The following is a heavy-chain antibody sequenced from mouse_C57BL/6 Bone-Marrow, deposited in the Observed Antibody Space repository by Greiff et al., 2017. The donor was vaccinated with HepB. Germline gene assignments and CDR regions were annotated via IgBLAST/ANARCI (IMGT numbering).Heavy chain of an antibody. V-gene: IGHV7-3*01. CDR1: GFTFTDYY. CDR2: ISHKANGYTT. Sequence: DVKLVESGGGLVQPGGSLSLSCAASGFTFTDYYMSWVRQPPGKALEWLGFISHKANGYTTEYSASVKGRVTISRDNSQSILYLQMDALRAEDSATYDCARSPHYGSSPMGYWGQGTSVTVSS. CDR3: ARSPHYGSSPMGY. J-gene: IGHJ4*01. D-gene: IGHD1-1*01.